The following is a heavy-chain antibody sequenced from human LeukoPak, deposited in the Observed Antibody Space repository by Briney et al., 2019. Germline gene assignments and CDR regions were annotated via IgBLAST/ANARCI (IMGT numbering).Heavy chain of an antibody. V-gene: IGHV3-74*01. CDR1: GFTFSDTW. CDR2: IRSDGSDT. CDR3: ATDMVRGVTTLFDY. Sequence: GGSLRLSCAASGFTFSDTWMHWVRQAPGEGLVWVSRIRSDGSDTRYAESVKGRFTISRDNAKNTLYLQMNSLRAEDTAVYYCATDMVRGVTTLFDYWGQGTLVTVSS. D-gene: IGHD3-10*01. J-gene: IGHJ4*02.